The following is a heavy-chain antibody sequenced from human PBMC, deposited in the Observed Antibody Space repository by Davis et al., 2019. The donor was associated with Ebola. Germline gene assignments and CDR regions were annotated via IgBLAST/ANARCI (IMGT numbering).Heavy chain of an antibody. CDR3: ARGPSIAGFDY. V-gene: IGHV4-34*01. CDR1: GGSFSGYY. Sequence: SETLSLTSAVYGGSFSGYYWSWIRQPPGKGLEWIGEINHSGSTNYNPSLKSRVTISVDTSKNQFSLKLSSVTAADTAVYYCARGPSIAGFDYWGQGTLVTVSS. D-gene: IGHD6-6*01. CDR2: INHSGST. J-gene: IGHJ4*02.